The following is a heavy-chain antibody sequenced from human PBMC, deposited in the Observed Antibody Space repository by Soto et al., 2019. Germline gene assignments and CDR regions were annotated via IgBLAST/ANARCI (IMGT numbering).Heavy chain of an antibody. V-gene: IGHV4-39*01. J-gene: IGHJ5*02. CDR3: VRGRRLGVATIYWFDP. CDR1: GGSISSSSYY. CDR2: IYYSGST. D-gene: IGHD5-12*01. Sequence: PSETLSLTCTVSGGSISSSSYYWGWIRQPPGKGLEWIGSIYYSGSTYYNPSLKSRVTISVDTSKNQFSLKLSSVTAADTAVYYCVRGRRLGVATIYWFDPWGQGTLVTVSS.